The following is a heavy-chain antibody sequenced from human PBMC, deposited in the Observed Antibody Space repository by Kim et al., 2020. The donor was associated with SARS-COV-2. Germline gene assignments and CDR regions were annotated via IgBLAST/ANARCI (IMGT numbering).Heavy chain of an antibody. D-gene: IGHD6-6*01. J-gene: IGHJ4*02. CDR3: AKLGSSSNIDY. CDR2: T. V-gene: IGHV3-23*01. Sequence: TYYADAVKGRFTISRDNSKNTLYLQMNSLRAEDTAVYYCAKLGSSSNIDYWGQGTLVTVSS.